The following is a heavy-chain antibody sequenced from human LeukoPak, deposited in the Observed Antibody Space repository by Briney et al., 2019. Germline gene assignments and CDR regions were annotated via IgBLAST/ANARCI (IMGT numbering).Heavy chain of an antibody. J-gene: IGHJ4*02. Sequence: GRSLRLSCAASGFTFSSYAMHWVRQAPGKGLEWVAVISYDGSNKYYADSVKGRFTISRDNSKNTLYQQMNSLRAEDTAVYYCAKSEVTTAYFDYWGQGTLVTVSS. CDR1: GFTFSSYA. V-gene: IGHV3-30-3*02. D-gene: IGHD4-17*01. CDR3: AKSEVTTAYFDY. CDR2: ISYDGSNK.